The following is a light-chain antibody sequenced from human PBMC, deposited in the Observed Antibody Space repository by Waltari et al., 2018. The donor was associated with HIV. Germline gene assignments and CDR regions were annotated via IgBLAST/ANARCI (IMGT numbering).Light chain of an antibody. J-gene: IGLJ2*01. CDR2: ANN. CDR3: QSYDSGSSGSV. Sequence: QSLLTQPPSVSGAPGQRVPIPCTGSSSNIRAGYSVHWYHQVPGTAPTLVIYANNNRASGVPDRFSGSKFGPSASLAITGLQAEDEGTYYCQSYDSGSSGSVFGGGTKLTVL. V-gene: IGLV1-40*01. CDR1: SSNIRAGYS.